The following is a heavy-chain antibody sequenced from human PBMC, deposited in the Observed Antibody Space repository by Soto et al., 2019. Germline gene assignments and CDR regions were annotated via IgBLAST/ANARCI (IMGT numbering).Heavy chain of an antibody. CDR1: GYTFTNYY. CDR3: ARSTTWYYFDY. V-gene: IGHV1-46*01. J-gene: IGHJ4*02. D-gene: IGHD1-26*01. CDR2: INPSGGST. Sequence: QVQLVQSGAEVKKPGASVKVSCKASGYTFTNYYMHWVRQAPGQGLEWMGTINPSGGSTSYAQKFQGRVTMTRDTSTSTVHMELSSLRSEDTAVYYCARSTTWYYFDYWGQGTLVTVSS.